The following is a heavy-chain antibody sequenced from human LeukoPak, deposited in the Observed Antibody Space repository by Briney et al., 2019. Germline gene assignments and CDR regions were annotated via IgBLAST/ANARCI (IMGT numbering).Heavy chain of an antibody. CDR1: GFTFSDYW. J-gene: IGHJ6*02. CDR3: ARGPLYQVPYYFHYYGLDV. D-gene: IGHD2-2*01. Sequence: GGSLRLSCAVSGFTFSDYWMSWVRQAPGKGLEWVANIKQDGNEKYYVDSLKGRFTISRDNAKKSLYLQMNSLRAEDTAVYYCARGPLYQVPYYFHYYGLDVWGQGTTVTVSS. CDR2: IKQDGNEK. V-gene: IGHV3-7*03.